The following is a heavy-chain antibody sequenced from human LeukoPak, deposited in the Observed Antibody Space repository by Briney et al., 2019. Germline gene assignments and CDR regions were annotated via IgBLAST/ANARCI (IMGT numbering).Heavy chain of an antibody. V-gene: IGHV3-21*01. J-gene: IGHJ3*02. CDR3: ARDLAGLGNAFDI. CDR2: ISSSSSYI. D-gene: IGHD3-3*02. Sequence: GGSLRLSCAAPGFTFSSYSMNWVRQAPGKGLEWVSSISSSSSYIYYADSVKGRFTISRDNAKNSLYLQMNSLRTEDTAVYYCARDLAGLGNAFDIWGQGTMVTVSS. CDR1: GFTFSSYS.